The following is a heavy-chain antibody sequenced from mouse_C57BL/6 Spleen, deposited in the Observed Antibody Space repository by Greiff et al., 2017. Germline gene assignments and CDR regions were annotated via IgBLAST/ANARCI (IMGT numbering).Heavy chain of an antibody. D-gene: IGHD1-1*01. V-gene: IGHV1-74*01. J-gene: IGHJ2*01. CDR3: AIAPQYYGSRGDY. CDR2: IHPSDSDT. CDR1: GYTFTSYW. Sequence: QVQLKQPGAELVKPGASVKVSCKASGYTFTSYWMPWVKQRPGQGLGWIGRIHPSDSDTNYNQKFKGKATLTVDNSSSTAYMQLSSLTSEDSAVYYCAIAPQYYGSRGDYWGQGTTLTVSS.